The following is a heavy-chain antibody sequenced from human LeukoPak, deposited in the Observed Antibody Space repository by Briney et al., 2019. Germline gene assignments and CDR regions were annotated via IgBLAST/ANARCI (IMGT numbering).Heavy chain of an antibody. Sequence: ASVKVSCKASGYTFTNYGISWVRQAPGQGLEWMGWISAYNGNTNYAQKLQGRVTMTTDTSTSTAYMELRSLRSDDTAVYYCARDLFLADYCSSTSCYSPNWFDPWGQGTLVTVSS. CDR1: GYTFTNYG. D-gene: IGHD2-2*01. CDR2: ISAYNGNT. J-gene: IGHJ5*02. V-gene: IGHV1-18*01. CDR3: ARDLFLADYCSSTSCYSPNWFDP.